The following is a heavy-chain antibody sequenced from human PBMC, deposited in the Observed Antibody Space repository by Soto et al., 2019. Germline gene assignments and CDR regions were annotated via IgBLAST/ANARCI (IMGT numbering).Heavy chain of an antibody. V-gene: IGHV1-3*01. Sequence: ASVKVSCKASGYTFTSYAMHWVRQAPGQRLEWMGWINAGNGNTKYSQKFQGRVTITRDTSASTAYMELSSLRSEDTAVCYCASDIVVVPAAVRFDPWGQGTLVTVSS. CDR3: ASDIVVVPAAVRFDP. CDR1: GYTFTSYA. CDR2: INAGNGNT. D-gene: IGHD2-2*01. J-gene: IGHJ5*02.